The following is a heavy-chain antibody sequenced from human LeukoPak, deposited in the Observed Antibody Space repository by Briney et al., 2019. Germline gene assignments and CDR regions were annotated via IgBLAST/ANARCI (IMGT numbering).Heavy chain of an antibody. CDR1: GFTFSNAW. CDR2: ISSSSSYI. CDR3: AVWFGELLYHY. Sequence: GGSLRLSCAASGFTFSNAWMSWVRQAPGKGLEWVSSISSSSSYIYYADSVKGRFTISRDNAKNSLYLQMNSLRAEDTAVYYCAVWFGELLYHYWGQGNLVTVSS. J-gene: IGHJ4*02. V-gene: IGHV3-21*01. D-gene: IGHD3-10*01.